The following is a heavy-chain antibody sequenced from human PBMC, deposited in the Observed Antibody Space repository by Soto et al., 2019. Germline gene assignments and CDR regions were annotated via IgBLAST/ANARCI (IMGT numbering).Heavy chain of an antibody. J-gene: IGHJ6*02. Sequence: QLQLQESGSGLVKPSQTLSLTCAVSGGSISSGGYSWSWIRQPPGKGLEWIGYIYHSGSTYYNPSLKSRVTISVDRAKNQFSPKLSSVTAADTAVYYRARRRGFPYYYGMDVWGQGTTVTVSS. CDR2: IYHSGST. V-gene: IGHV4-30-2*01. CDR1: GGSISSGGYS. D-gene: IGHD5-12*01. CDR3: ARRRGFPYYYGMDV.